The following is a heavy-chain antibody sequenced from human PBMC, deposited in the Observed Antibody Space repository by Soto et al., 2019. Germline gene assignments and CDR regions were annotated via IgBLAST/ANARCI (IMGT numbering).Heavy chain of an antibody. CDR3: GRESSGSGWSFDF. CDR1: GYTFTSFG. Sequence: QVQLVQSGAELKKPGASMKVSCKASGYTFTSFGITWVRQAPGQGLEWMGWINTYTQSTKYAHNFQGRVTMTTDTSTTTSYMELRSLRSDDTAVYYCGRESSGSGWSFDFWGQGSLVTVSS. D-gene: IGHD6-19*01. J-gene: IGHJ4*02. V-gene: IGHV1-18*04. CDR2: INTYTQST.